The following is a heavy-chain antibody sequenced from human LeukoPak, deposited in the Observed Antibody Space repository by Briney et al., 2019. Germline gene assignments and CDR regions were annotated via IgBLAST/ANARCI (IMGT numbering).Heavy chain of an antibody. D-gene: IGHD2-2*01. J-gene: IGHJ4*02. CDR3: ARDSYTSPDY. Sequence: GGSLRLSCAASGFTLKNFWMYWVRQPPGKGLVWVSRINRDGSSTYYADSVKGRFTMSRDNDKNTLYLQMNSLTAEDTAVYFCARDSYTSPDYWGQGTLVTVSS. V-gene: IGHV3-74*01. CDR2: INRDGSST. CDR1: GFTLKNFW.